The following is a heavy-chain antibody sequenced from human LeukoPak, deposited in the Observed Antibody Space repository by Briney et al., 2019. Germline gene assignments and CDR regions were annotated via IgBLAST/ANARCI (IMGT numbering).Heavy chain of an antibody. CDR3: AGSQYYDFWSGYHKGPYFDY. Sequence: PSQTLSLTCTVSGGSISSGGYYWSWIRQHPGKGPEWIGYIYYSGSTYYNPSLKSRVTISVDTSKNQFSLKLSSVTAADTAVYYCAGSQYYDFWSGYHKGPYFDYWGQGTLVTVSS. V-gene: IGHV4-31*03. D-gene: IGHD3-3*01. CDR2: IYYSGST. J-gene: IGHJ4*02. CDR1: GGSISSGGYY.